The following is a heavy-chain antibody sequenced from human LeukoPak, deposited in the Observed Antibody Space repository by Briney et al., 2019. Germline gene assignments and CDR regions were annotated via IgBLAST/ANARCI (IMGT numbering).Heavy chain of an antibody. CDR1: GFTFSSYE. Sequence: GGSLRLSCAASGFTFSSYEMNWVRQAPGKGLEWVSYISSSGSTIYYADSVKGRFTISRDNAKNSLYLQMDSLRAEDTALYYCAREVSSSLDYWGQGTLVTVSS. CDR3: AREVSSSLDY. CDR2: ISSSGSTI. J-gene: IGHJ4*02. D-gene: IGHD5/OR15-5a*01. V-gene: IGHV3-48*03.